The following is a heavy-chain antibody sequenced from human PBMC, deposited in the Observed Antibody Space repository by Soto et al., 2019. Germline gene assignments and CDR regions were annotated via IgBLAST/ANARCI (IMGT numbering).Heavy chain of an antibody. CDR1: GFTFSSYS. Sequence: EVQLVESGGGLVQPGGSLRLSCAASGFTFSSYSMNWVRQAPGKGLEWVSYFSSGTSTIYYADSVKGRFTISRDYAKNSLYLQMNSLRAEDTAVYYCARAGSSGWPNWFDPWGQGTLVTVSS. D-gene: IGHD3-10*01. CDR3: ARAGSSGWPNWFDP. V-gene: IGHV3-48*01. J-gene: IGHJ5*02. CDR2: FSSGTSTI.